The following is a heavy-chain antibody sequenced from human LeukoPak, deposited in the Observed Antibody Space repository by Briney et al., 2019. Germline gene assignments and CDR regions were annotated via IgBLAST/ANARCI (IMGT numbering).Heavy chain of an antibody. V-gene: IGHV4-4*07. CDR2: IYTSGST. D-gene: IGHD2-2*01. J-gene: IGHJ6*03. CDR3: ARDSSPAALPYMDA. CDR1: GSSASSYY. Sequence: SETLSLTCTVSGSSASSYYWSWIRQPAGKGLEWIGRIYTSGSTNYNPSLKSRVTISVDKSKNQISLELSSVTAADRALYFCARDSSPAALPYMDAWGKGTTVTVSS.